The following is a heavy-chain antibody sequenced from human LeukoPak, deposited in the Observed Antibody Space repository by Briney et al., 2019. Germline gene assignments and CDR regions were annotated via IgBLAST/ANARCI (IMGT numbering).Heavy chain of an antibody. CDR1: GFTFSTYG. Sequence: GGSLRLSCAASGFTFSTYGMHWVRQAPGKGLEWVSSISSSSSYIYYADSVKGRFTISRGNAKNSLYLQMNNLRAEDTAVYYCARGRRNNYYYMDVWGKGTTVTVSS. CDR3: ARGRRNNYYYMDV. CDR2: ISSSSSYI. J-gene: IGHJ6*03. D-gene: IGHD1/OR15-1a*01. V-gene: IGHV3-21*01.